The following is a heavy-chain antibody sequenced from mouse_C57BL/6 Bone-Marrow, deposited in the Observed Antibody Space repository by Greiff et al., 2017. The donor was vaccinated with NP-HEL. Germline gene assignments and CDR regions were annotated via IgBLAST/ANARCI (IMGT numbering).Heavy chain of an antibody. CDR3: ARYYYSSGGWCCDF. Sequence: QVQLQQPGADLVKPGASVKLSCKASGYTFTSYWMHWVKQRPGRGLEWIGRIDPNSGGTKFNEKFKTKATLTVDQPSSTAYMQLSSLTSEDSAVYDCARYYYSSGGWCCDFWGTGTTVTVSS. J-gene: IGHJ1*03. CDR1: GYTFTSYW. V-gene: IGHV1-72*01. D-gene: IGHD1-1*01. CDR2: IDPNSGGT.